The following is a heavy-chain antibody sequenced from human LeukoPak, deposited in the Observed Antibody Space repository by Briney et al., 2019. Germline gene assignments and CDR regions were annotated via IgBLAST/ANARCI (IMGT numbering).Heavy chain of an antibody. J-gene: IGHJ4*02. D-gene: IGHD3-22*01. CDR2: IGDSGDRT. Sequence: PGGSLRLSCVASGFTFSTYAMSWVRQAPGKGLEWVSAIGDSGDRTYYADSVKGRFTISRDNSKNTLYLQMDSLRAEDTALYYCAKGSRTDYDTNGYYDYFDYWGQGTPVTVSS. CDR1: GFTFSTYA. V-gene: IGHV3-23*01. CDR3: AKGSRTDYDTNGYYDYFDY.